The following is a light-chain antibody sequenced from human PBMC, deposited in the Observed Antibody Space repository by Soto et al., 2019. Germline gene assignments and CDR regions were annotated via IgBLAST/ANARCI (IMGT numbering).Light chain of an antibody. CDR1: QSVSGY. J-gene: IGKJ1*01. CDR3: QQRSNWPVT. Sequence: EIVLTQSPGTLSLSPGERATLSCRASQSVSGYLAWYQQKPGQAPRLLIYDASTRATGISARFSGSGSGTDCTLTISSREPEDFAVYYCQQRSNWPVTFGQGTRVELK. V-gene: IGKV3-11*01. CDR2: DAS.